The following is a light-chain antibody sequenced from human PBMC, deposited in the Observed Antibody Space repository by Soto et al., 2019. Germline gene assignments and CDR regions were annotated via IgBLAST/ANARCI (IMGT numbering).Light chain of an antibody. CDR2: GAS. J-gene: IGKJ1*01. Sequence: EIVLPQSPGTLSVSSGEGVTLSCRASETVSSNLAWYQQKPGQAPRLLIYGASTRATGIPARFSGSRSGTEFTLAISSLQSEDFAVYYCQQYDNWPPWTFGQGTKVDSK. V-gene: IGKV3-15*01. CDR1: ETVSSN. CDR3: QQYDNWPPWT.